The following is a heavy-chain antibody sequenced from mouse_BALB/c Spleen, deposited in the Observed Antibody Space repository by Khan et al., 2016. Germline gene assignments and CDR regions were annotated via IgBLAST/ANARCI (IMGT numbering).Heavy chain of an antibody. Sequence: QLEESGPGLVKPSQSLSLTCTVTGYSITSDYAWNWIQQFPGNKLEWMGYIKYSGSTTYNPSLKSRISITRDTSKNQFFLQLKSVTTEDTATYYCARVPTATRYFDVWGAGTTVTVSS. CDR3: ARVPTATRYFDV. D-gene: IGHD1-2*01. CDR1: GYSITSDYA. J-gene: IGHJ1*01. V-gene: IGHV3-2*02. CDR2: IKYSGST.